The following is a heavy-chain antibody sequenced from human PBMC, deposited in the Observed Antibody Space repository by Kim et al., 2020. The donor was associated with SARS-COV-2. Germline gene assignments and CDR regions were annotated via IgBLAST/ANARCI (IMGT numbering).Heavy chain of an antibody. J-gene: IGHJ6*02. CDR2: ISWDGGST. CDR3: AKGGIAAAGNYYYGMDV. Sequence: GGSLRLSCAASGFTFDDYTMHWVRQAPGKGLEWVSLISWDGGSTYYADSVKGRFTISRDNSKNSLYLQMNSLRTEDTALYYCAKGGIAAAGNYYYGMDVWGQGTTVTVSS. D-gene: IGHD6-13*01. V-gene: IGHV3-43*01. CDR1: GFTFDDYT.